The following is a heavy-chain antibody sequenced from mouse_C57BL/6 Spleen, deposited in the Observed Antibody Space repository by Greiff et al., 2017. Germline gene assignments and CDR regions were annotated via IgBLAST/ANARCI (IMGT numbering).Heavy chain of an antibody. D-gene: IGHD1-1*01. CDR1: GYSFTDYN. V-gene: IGHV1-39*01. Sequence: EVQLQQSGPELVKPGASVKISCKASGYSFTDYNMNWVKQSNGKSLEWIGVINPNYGTTSYNQKFKGKATLTVDQSSSTAYMQLNSLTSEDSAVYYCAFFSTTVVDEAWLAYWGKGTLVTVSA. CDR2: INPNYGTT. J-gene: IGHJ3*01. CDR3: AFFSTTVVDEAWLAY.